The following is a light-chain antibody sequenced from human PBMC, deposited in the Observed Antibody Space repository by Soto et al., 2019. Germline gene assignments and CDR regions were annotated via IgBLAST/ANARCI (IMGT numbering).Light chain of an antibody. V-gene: IGKV3-20*01. CDR3: QQYGSSPWT. CDR1: QSVSSY. Sequence: EIVLTQSPATLSLSPGERATLSCRASQSVSSYLAWYQQKPGQAPRLLIYGASSRATGIPDRFSGSGSGTDFTLTIGRLEPEDFAVYYCQQYGSSPWTFGQGTKVDI. J-gene: IGKJ1*01. CDR2: GAS.